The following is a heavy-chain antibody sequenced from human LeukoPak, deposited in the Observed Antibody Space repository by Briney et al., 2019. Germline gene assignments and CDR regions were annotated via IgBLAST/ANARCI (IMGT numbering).Heavy chain of an antibody. CDR1: GFPFSSYA. CDR2: ISDSGGST. V-gene: IGHV3-64D*09. J-gene: IGHJ6*02. CDR3: VRGYSFGPYGMDV. Sequence: GGSLRLSCSASGFPFSSYAMHWVRQAPGKGLEYVSAISDSGGSTYYADSVKGRFTISRDNSKNTLYLQMSSLRAEDTAAYFCVRGYSFGPYGMDVWGQGATVTVSS. D-gene: IGHD2-15*01.